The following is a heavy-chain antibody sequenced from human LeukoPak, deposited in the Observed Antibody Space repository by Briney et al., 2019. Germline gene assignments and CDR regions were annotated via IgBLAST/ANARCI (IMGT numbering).Heavy chain of an antibody. CDR2: ISSSSSYI. CDR1: GFTFSSYS. V-gene: IGHV3-21*01. D-gene: IGHD6-13*01. J-gene: IGHJ4*02. Sequence: GGSLRLSCAASGFTFSSYSMNWVRQAPGKGLEWVSSISSSSSYIYYADSVKGRFTISRDNAKNSLYLQMNSLRAEDAAVYYCARQKLIAAGDWGQGTLVTVSS. CDR3: ARQKLIAAGD.